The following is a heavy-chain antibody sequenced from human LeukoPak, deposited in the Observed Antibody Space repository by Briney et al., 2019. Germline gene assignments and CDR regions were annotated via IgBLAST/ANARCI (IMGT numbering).Heavy chain of an antibody. CDR2: ISGSGGST. CDR1: GFTFSSYA. D-gene: IGHD5-12*01. CDR3: ARDHENGPNIGFDY. J-gene: IGHJ4*02. Sequence: GGSLRLSCAASGFTFSSYAMSWVRQAPGKGLEWVSAISGSGGSTYYADSVKGRFTISRDNSKNTLYLQMNSLRAEDTAVYYCARDHENGPNIGFDYWGQGTLVTVSS. V-gene: IGHV3-23*01.